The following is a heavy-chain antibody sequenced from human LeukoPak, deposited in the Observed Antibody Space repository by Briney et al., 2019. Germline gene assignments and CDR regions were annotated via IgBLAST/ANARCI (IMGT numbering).Heavy chain of an antibody. CDR1: GGSISSYY. V-gene: IGHV4-4*07. J-gene: IGHJ4*02. D-gene: IGHD2-2*01. Sequence: PSETLSLTCTVSGGSISSYYWSWIRQPAGKGLEWIGRIYTSGSTNYNPSLKSRVTMSVDTSKNQFSLKRSSVTAADTAVYYCARGVFRDQLLSGPFDYWGQGTLVTVSS. CDR2: IYTSGST. CDR3: ARGVFRDQLLSGPFDY.